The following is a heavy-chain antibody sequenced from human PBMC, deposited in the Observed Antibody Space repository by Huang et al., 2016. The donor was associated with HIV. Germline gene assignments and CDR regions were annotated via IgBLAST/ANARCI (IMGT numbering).Heavy chain of an antibody. CDR3: ARGLFRFLSADAFDI. CDR2: TSAYNVNT. CDR1: GYTFTSYG. D-gene: IGHD3-3*01. V-gene: IGHV1-18*04. Sequence: QVQLVQSGAEVKKPGASVKVSCKASGYTFTSYGISWVRQAPGQGLEWRVWTSAYNVNTNYAQKLQGRVTMTTDTSTSTADMELRSLRSDDTAVYYCARGLFRFLSADAFDIWGQGTMVTVSS. J-gene: IGHJ3*02.